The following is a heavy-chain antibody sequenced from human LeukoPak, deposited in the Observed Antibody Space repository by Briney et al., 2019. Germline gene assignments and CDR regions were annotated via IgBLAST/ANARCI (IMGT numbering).Heavy chain of an antibody. D-gene: IGHD6-13*01. CDR2: INHSGST. Sequence: PSETLFLTCAVYGGSFSGYYWSWIRQPPGKGLEWIGEINHSGSTNYNPSLKSRVTISIDTSKSQFSLKLTSVTAADTTVYYCARGVAASGTGWFDPWGQGTLVTVSS. CDR1: GGSFSGYY. J-gene: IGHJ5*02. V-gene: IGHV4-34*01. CDR3: ARGVAASGTGWFDP.